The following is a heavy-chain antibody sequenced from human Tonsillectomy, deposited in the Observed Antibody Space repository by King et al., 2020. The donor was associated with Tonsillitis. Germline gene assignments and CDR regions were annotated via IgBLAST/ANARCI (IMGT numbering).Heavy chain of an antibody. V-gene: IGHV4-61*01. J-gene: IGHJ4*02. Sequence: VQLQESGPGLVKPSETLSLTCTVSGGSVSSGSYYWSWIRQPPGKGLEWIGYIYYSVSTNYTPSLKSRVTISVDTSKNQFSLKLSSVTAADTAVYYCARDLAPYSSGWYGIDYWGQGTLVTVSS. D-gene: IGHD6-19*01. CDR1: GGSVSSGSYY. CDR2: IYYSVST. CDR3: ARDLAPYSSGWYGIDY.